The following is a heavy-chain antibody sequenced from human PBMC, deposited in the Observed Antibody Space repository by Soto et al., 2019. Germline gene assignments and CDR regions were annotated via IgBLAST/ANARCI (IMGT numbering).Heavy chain of an antibody. Sequence: QVNLVQSGAEVKKPGASVKVSCKGSGYAFTTYGITWVRQAPGQGLEWMGWISAHNGNTNYAQKLQGRVTVTRDTSTSTAYMELRSLRSDDTGVYYCARGRYGDYWGQGALVTVSS. CDR1: GYAFTTYG. J-gene: IGHJ4*02. CDR3: ARGRYGDY. V-gene: IGHV1-18*01. D-gene: IGHD1-1*01. CDR2: ISAHNGNT.